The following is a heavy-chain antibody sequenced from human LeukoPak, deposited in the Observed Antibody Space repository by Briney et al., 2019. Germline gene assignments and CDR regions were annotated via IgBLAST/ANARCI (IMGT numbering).Heavy chain of an antibody. CDR2: ISYDGSNK. D-gene: IGHD4-17*01. CDR1: GFTFSSYG. Sequence: GGSLRLSCAASGFTFSSYGMHWVRQAPGKGLEWVAVISYDGSNKYYADSVKGRFTISRDNSKNTLYLQMNSLRAEDTAVYYCVGGEGFYGDPGYFDYWGQGTLVTVSS. J-gene: IGHJ4*02. CDR3: VGGEGFYGDPGYFDY. V-gene: IGHV3-30*03.